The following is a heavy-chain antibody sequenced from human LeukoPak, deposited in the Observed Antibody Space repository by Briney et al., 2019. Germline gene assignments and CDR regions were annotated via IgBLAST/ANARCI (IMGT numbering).Heavy chain of an antibody. CDR1: GYTFTDYY. Sequence: ASVKISCKASGYTFTDYYMHWVQQAPGKGLEWMGRVDPEDGETIYAEKFQGRVTITADTSTDTAHMKLSSLRSEDTAVYYCATGDMTTVVTGRAFDIWGQGTMVTVSS. CDR3: ATGDMTTVVTGRAFDI. J-gene: IGHJ3*02. CDR2: VDPEDGET. D-gene: IGHD4-23*01. V-gene: IGHV1-69-2*01.